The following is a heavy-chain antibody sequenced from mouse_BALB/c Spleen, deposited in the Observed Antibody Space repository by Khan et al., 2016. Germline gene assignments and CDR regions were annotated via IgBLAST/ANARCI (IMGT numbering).Heavy chain of an antibody. CDR3: AKGGRTDYYGMDY. J-gene: IGHJ4*01. CDR1: GYTFTDYY. Sequence: QVQLKESGAELARPGASVKLSCKASGYTFTDYYINWVKQRTGQGLEWIGEIYPGNGNTFYNEKFKGKAALTADKSSSTAYMQLSSLTSEDSAVYFCAKGGRTDYYGMDYWGQGTSVTVSS. V-gene: IGHV1-77*01. CDR2: IYPGNGNT. D-gene: IGHD1-1*01.